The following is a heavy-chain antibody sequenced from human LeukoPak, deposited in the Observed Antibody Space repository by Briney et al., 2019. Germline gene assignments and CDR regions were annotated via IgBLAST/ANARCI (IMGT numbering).Heavy chain of an antibody. D-gene: IGHD4-11*01. V-gene: IGHV3-23*01. J-gene: IGHJ4*02. CDR2: ISGSGGST. CDR1: GFTVSSNY. CDR3: ARALQGFTAFFDF. Sequence: GGSLRLSCAASGFTVSSNYMSWVRPAPGKGLEWVSAISGSGGSTYYADSVKGRFTISRDNSKNTLYLQMSSLRAEDTAVYYCARALQGFTAFFDFWGQGTLVTVSS.